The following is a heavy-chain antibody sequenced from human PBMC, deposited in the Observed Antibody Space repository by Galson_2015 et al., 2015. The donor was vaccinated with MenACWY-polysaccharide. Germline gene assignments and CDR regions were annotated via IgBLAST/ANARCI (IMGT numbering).Heavy chain of an antibody. CDR1: GFTFSDYY. CDR2: ISSSGSTI. J-gene: IGHJ1*01. D-gene: IGHD4-17*01. CDR3: ARVHNYGDDVPAVGY. V-gene: IGHV3-11*01. Sequence: SLRLSCAASGFTFSDYYMSWFRQAPGKGLEWVSYISSSGSTIYYADSVKGRFTISRDNAKNSLYLQMNSLRAEDTAVYYCARVHNYGDDVPAVGYSGQGTLVTAAS.